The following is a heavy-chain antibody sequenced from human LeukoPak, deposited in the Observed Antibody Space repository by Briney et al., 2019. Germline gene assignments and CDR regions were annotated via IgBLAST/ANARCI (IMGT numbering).Heavy chain of an antibody. D-gene: IGHD3-22*01. CDR1: GGSISSYY. Sequence: SETLSLTCTVSGGSISSYYWSWIRQPPGKGLEWIGYIYYSGSTNYNPSLKSRVTISVDTSKNQFSLKLSSVTAADTAVYHCARVSNYYDSSGYYFDYWGQGTLVTVSS. V-gene: IGHV4-59*01. CDR2: IYYSGST. CDR3: ARVSNYYDSSGYYFDY. J-gene: IGHJ4*02.